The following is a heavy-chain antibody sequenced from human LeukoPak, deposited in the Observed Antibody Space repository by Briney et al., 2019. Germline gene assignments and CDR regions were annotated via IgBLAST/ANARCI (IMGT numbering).Heavy chain of an antibody. Sequence: GGSLRLSRAASGFTFSSYAMSWVRQAPGKGLEWVSAISGSGGSTYYADSVKGRFTISRDNSKNTLYLQMNSLRAEDTAVYYCAKVGGYGGSLFDYWGQGTLVTVSS. V-gene: IGHV3-23*01. D-gene: IGHD4-23*01. CDR3: AKVGGYGGSLFDY. CDR2: ISGSGGST. J-gene: IGHJ4*02. CDR1: GFTFSSYA.